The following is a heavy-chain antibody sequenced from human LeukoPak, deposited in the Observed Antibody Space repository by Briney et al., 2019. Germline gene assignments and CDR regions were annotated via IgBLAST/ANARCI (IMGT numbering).Heavy chain of an antibody. J-gene: IGHJ4*02. Sequence: GGSLRLSCAASGFTFSDHYMDWVRQAPGKGLEWVSAIYSGGSTYYADSVKGRFTISRDNSKNTLYLQMNSLRAEDTAVYYCASGPEYYYDSSGYYYLDYWGQGTLVTVSS. CDR3: ASGPEYYYDSSGYYYLDY. D-gene: IGHD3-22*01. CDR1: GFTFSDHY. CDR2: IYSGGST. V-gene: IGHV3-53*01.